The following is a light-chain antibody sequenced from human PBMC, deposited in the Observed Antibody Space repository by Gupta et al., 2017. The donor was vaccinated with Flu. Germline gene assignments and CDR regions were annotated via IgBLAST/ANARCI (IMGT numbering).Light chain of an antibody. CDR2: AAS. V-gene: IGKV1-27*01. J-gene: IGKJ4*01. Sequence: DIQMTQSPSSLSASVGDRVTITCRASQGISNYLAWYQQKPGKVPKLLIYAASTWQAGVPSRFSGSGSGTDFTLTISSLQPEDVATYYCQKYNSAPPITFGGGTKVEIK. CDR3: QKYNSAPPIT. CDR1: QGISNY.